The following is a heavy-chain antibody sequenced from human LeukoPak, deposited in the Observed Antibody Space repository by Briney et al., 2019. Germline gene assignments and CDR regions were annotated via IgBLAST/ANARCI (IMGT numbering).Heavy chain of an antibody. V-gene: IGHV3-48*04. CDR2: ISGSSSII. CDR1: GFTFSTYA. Sequence: PGRSLRLSCAASGFTFSTYAMHWVRQAPGKGLEWVSFISGSSSIIHYADSVKGRFTISRDNAKNSLYLQMNSLRAEDTAVYYCARSGTTYYYDSGSRIWGQGTMVTVSS. J-gene: IGHJ3*02. D-gene: IGHD3-22*01. CDR3: ARSGTTYYYDSGSRI.